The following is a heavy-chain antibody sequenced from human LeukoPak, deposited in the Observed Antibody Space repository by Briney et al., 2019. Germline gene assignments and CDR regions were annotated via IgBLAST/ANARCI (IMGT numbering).Heavy chain of an antibody. CDR3: AKSLGYCSSTSCYGNDY. Sequence: GGSLRLSCAASGFTFSNYATNWVRQAPGKGLEWVSTISGSGGSTYYADSVKGRFTISRDNSKNTLYLQMNSLRAEDTAVYYCAKSLGYCSSTSCYGNDYWGQGTLVTVSS. CDR2: ISGSGGST. J-gene: IGHJ4*02. V-gene: IGHV3-23*01. CDR1: GFTFSNYA. D-gene: IGHD2-2*01.